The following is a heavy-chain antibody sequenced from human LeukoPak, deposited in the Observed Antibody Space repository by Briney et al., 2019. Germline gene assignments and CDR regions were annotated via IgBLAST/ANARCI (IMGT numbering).Heavy chain of an antibody. V-gene: IGHV1-3*01. Sequence: ASVKVSCKASGYTFTSYAIHWVRQAPGQRLEWMGWISAGNGNTKYSQKFQGRVTITRDTSASTAYMELSSLRSEDTAVYYCARDLMGSSSDYYYYGMDVWGQGTTVTVSS. CDR3: ARDLMGSSSDYYYYGMDV. J-gene: IGHJ6*02. CDR2: ISAGNGNT. D-gene: IGHD6-6*01. CDR1: GYTFTSYA.